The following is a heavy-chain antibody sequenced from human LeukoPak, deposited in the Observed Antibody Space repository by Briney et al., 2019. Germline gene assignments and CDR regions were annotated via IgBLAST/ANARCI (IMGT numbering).Heavy chain of an antibody. J-gene: IGHJ4*02. V-gene: IGHV3-48*03. CDR3: AGAGFDY. Sequence: PGGSLRLSCAASGFTFSGHEMNWVRQAPGKGLEWVACISSSESSIYYADSVKGRFTISRDNAKNSLYLRMNSLRAEDTAVYYCAGAGFDYWGQGTLVTVSS. CDR2: ISSSESSI. CDR1: GFTFSGHE.